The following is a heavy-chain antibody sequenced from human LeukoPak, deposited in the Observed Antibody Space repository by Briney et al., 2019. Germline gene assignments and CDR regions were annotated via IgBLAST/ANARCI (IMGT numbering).Heavy chain of an antibody. CDR3: ATDPSKTYYYDSSGHNWFDP. CDR2: ISPIFGTA. J-gene: IGHJ5*02. D-gene: IGHD3-22*01. CDR1: GGTFSSYA. Sequence: ASVKVSCKASGGTFSSYAISWVRQAPGQGLEWMGGISPIFGTANYAQKFQGRVTMTRDTSISTAYMELSRLRSDDTAVYYCATDPSKTYYYDSSGHNWFDPWGQGTLVTVSS. V-gene: IGHV1-69*05.